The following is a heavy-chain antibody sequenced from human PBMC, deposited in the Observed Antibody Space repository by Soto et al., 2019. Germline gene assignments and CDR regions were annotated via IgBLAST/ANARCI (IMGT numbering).Heavy chain of an antibody. CDR2: IYSSGST. CDR1: GGSIISASYS. J-gene: IGHJ5*02. V-gene: IGHV4-31*11. CDR3: AREDAARIERWFDA. D-gene: IGHD6-6*01. Sequence: QVPLQESGPRLVKPSQTLSLSCAVSGGSIISASYSWNWIRQSPGRGLEWIGHIYSSGSTYYNPSLKSRVSISVDTSNNQFSLKLTSVTAADTAVYFCAREDAARIERWFDAWGQGILVTVSS.